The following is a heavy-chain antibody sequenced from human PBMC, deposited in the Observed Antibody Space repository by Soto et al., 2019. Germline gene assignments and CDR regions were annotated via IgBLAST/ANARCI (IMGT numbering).Heavy chain of an antibody. J-gene: IGHJ4*02. V-gene: IGHV3-23*01. CDR3: AKGYYYHSSGYPALLDY. CDR2: ISGIGDST. D-gene: IGHD3-22*01. CDR1: GFTFSSHA. Sequence: GGSLRLSCAASGFTFSSHAMSWVRQAPGKGLEWVSTISGIGDSTYYADSVKGRFTISRDSSKNTLYLQMNSLRAEDTAVYYCAKGYYYHSSGYPALLDYWGQGTLVTVSS.